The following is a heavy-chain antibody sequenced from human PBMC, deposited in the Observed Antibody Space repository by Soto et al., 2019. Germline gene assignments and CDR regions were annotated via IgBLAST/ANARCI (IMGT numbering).Heavy chain of an antibody. J-gene: IGHJ4*02. D-gene: IGHD4-17*01. V-gene: IGHV3-48*02. Sequence: EVQLVESGGGFVQPGGSLRLSCAASGFSLRGYSMIWVRQAPGKGLEWVSYISGSGTTIYYADSVKGRFTISRDNAKNSVYLQMNSWGDEDTAVYYCARGAGYGDYGGYWGQGTLVTVSS. CDR3: ARGAGYGDYGGY. CDR1: GFSLRGYS. CDR2: ISGSGTTI.